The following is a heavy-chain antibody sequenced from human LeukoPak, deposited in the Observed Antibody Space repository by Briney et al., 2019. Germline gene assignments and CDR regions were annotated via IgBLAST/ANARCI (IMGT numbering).Heavy chain of an antibody. CDR2: ISSSGST. Sequence: SETLSLTCTVSGDSISSGDYYWSWIRQPAGKGLEWIGRISSSGSTNYNPSLKSRVTISVDTSKNQFSLKLSSVTAADTAVYFCARGPYSYDSSGAFDIWGRGTMVTVSS. V-gene: IGHV4-61*02. CDR1: GDSISSGDYY. CDR3: ARGPYSYDSSGAFDI. D-gene: IGHD3-22*01. J-gene: IGHJ3*02.